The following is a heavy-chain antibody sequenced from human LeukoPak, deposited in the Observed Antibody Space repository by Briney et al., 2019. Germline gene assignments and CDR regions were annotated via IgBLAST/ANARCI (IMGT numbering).Heavy chain of an antibody. CDR2: IYYSGST. Sequence: ASETLSLTCTVSGGSISSSSYYWGWIRQPPGKGLEWIGSIYYSGSTYYNPSLKSRVTISVDTSKNQFSLKLSSVTAADTAVYYCARHGWYSSSWYKWFDPWGQGTLVTVSS. D-gene: IGHD6-13*01. CDR1: GGSISSSSYY. V-gene: IGHV4-39*01. CDR3: ARHGWYSSSWYKWFDP. J-gene: IGHJ5*02.